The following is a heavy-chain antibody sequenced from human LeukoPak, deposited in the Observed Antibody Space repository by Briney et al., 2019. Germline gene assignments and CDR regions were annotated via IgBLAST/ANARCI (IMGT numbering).Heavy chain of an antibody. V-gene: IGHV3-48*03. CDR1: GFSFRSYN. CDR3: VRGGQGRDDYFDY. Sequence: GGSLRLSCTASGFSFRSYNLNWVRQSPGKGLEWISYIGGGGDAIYYAESVRGRFTISRDNARNSVYLQVNSLRVEDTAVYYCVRGGQGRDDYFDYWGQGTLVTVSS. J-gene: IGHJ4*02. CDR2: IGGGGDAI.